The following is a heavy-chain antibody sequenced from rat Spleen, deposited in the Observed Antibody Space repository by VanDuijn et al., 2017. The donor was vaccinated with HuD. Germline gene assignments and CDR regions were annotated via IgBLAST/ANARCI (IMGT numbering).Heavy chain of an antibody. CDR1: GFTFSDYN. D-gene: IGHD4-3*01. CDR3: ARHNSGYGVMEA. Sequence: EVQLVESGGGLVQPGRSLKLSCAASGFTFSDYNMAWVRQAPKKGLEWVATISYDGSSTYYRDTVKGRFTISRDNAKSTLYLQMDSLRSEDTATYYCARHNSGYGVMEAWCQGASVTVSS. V-gene: IGHV5-7*01. J-gene: IGHJ4*01. CDR2: ISYDGSST.